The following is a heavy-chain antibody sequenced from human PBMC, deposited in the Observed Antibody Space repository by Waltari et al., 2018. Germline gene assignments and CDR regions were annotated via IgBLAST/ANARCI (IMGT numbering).Heavy chain of an antibody. D-gene: IGHD3-10*01. CDR1: GFTFSSYA. CDR3: AKGVDYYGSGIAH. CDR2: IYSGGST. Sequence: EVQLLESGGGLVQPGGSLRLSCAASGFTFSSYAMSWVRQAPGKGLEWVSVIYSGGSTYYADSGKGRFTISRDNSKNTLYLQMNSLRAEDTAVYYCAKGVDYYGSGIAHWGQGTLVTVSS. V-gene: IGHV3-23*03. J-gene: IGHJ4*02.